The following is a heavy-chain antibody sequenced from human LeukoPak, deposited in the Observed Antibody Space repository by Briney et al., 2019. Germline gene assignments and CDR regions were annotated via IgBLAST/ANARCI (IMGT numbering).Heavy chain of an antibody. D-gene: IGHD5/OR15-5a*01. CDR1: GGSISTGGYY. V-gene: IGHV4-30-4*08. J-gene: IGHJ4*02. CDR2: IYYSGST. CDR3: VSSTHLTLGPFDY. Sequence: SETLSLTCTVSGGSISTGGYYWSWIRQHPGKGLEWIAYIYYSGSTYYNPSLKSRVTISVDTSKNQFSLNLTSVTAADTAVYYCVSSTHLTLGPFDYWGQGTLVTVSS.